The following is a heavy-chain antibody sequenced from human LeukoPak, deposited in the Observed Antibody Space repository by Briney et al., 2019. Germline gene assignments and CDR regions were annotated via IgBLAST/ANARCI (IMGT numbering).Heavy chain of an antibody. J-gene: IGHJ4*02. CDR2: ITGSGGST. D-gene: IGHD3-10*01. V-gene: IGHV3-23*01. Sequence: GGSLRVSCAASGFTFSSYAMSWVRQAPGKGLEWVSTITGSGGSTYYADSVKGRFTISRDNSKNTLYLQMISLRAEDTAVYYCAKGYGSGTSRYYFDYWGQGTLVTVSS. CDR3: AKGYGSGTSRYYFDY. CDR1: GFTFSSYA.